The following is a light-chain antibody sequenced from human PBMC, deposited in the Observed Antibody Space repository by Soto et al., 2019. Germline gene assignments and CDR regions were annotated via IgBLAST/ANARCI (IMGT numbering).Light chain of an antibody. CDR1: QSVSSY. CDR3: QLRSNWPLT. Sequence: EIVLTQSPAPLSLSPGERATLSCRASQSVSSYLAWYQQKPGQAPRLLIYDASNRATGIPARFSGSGSGTDFTLTISSLEPEDFAVYYCQLRSNWPLTLGPGTKVDI. J-gene: IGKJ3*01. V-gene: IGKV3-11*01. CDR2: DAS.